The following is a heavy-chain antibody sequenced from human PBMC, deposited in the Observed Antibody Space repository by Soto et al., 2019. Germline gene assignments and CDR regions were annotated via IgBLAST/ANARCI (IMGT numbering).Heavy chain of an antibody. Sequence: ASVKVSCKTSGYTFTGYYMHWVRQAPGQGLEWMGWINPNSGGTNYAQKFQGRLTMTSDTSISTAYMELSRLRSDDTAVYHCAREYYYDSSAYYFSVWGQGTLVTVSS. CDR2: INPNSGGT. CDR1: GYTFTGYY. D-gene: IGHD3-22*01. J-gene: IGHJ4*02. CDR3: AREYYYDSSAYYFSV. V-gene: IGHV1-2*02.